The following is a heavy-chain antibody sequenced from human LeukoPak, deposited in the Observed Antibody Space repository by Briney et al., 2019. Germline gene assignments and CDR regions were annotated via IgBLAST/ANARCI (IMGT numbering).Heavy chain of an antibody. V-gene: IGHV1-18*04. Sequence: GASVKVSCKASGYTSTSYGISWVRQAPGQGLEWMGWISAYNGNTNYAQKLQGRVTMTTDTSTSTAYMELRSLRSDDTAVYYCARVWASRGPPGGYCSGGSCSLIDYWGQGTLVTVSS. D-gene: IGHD2-15*01. CDR3: ARVWASRGPPGGYCSGGSCSLIDY. CDR2: ISAYNGNT. CDR1: GYTSTSYG. J-gene: IGHJ4*02.